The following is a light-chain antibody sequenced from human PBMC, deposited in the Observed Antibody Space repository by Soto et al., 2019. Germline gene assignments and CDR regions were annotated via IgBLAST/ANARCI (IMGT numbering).Light chain of an antibody. V-gene: IGKV3-20*01. Sequence: EIVLTQSPGTLSLSPGERATLSCRASQTVRNNYLAWYQQKPGQAPRLLIYDASNRATGIPDRFSGGGSGTDFTLTISRLEPEDFAVYYCQQFSSYPLTFGGGTKVDTK. CDR3: QQFSSYPLT. CDR2: DAS. CDR1: QTVRNNY. J-gene: IGKJ4*01.